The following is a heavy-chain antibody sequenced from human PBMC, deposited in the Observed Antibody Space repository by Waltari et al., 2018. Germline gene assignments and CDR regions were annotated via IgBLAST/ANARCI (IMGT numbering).Heavy chain of an antibody. CDR1: GFTFSSYA. CDR2: IYSGVSST. J-gene: IGHJ4*02. CDR3: AKDSYHYDFWSGYSLDY. D-gene: IGHD3-3*01. V-gene: IGHV3-23*03. Sequence: EVQLLESGGGLVQPGGSLRLSCAASGFTFSSYAMSWVRQAPGKGLEWGSVIYSGVSSTYYADAVKGRFTISRDNSKNTLYLQMNSLRAEDTAVYYCAKDSYHYDFWSGYSLDYWGQGTLVTVSS.